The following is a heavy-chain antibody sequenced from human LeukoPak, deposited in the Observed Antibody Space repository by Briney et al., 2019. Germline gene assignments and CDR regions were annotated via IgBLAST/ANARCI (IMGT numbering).Heavy chain of an antibody. CDR1: GFTFTSYS. Sequence: GGSLRFSCSASGFTFTSYSMHWVRQAPGKGLEYVSAINDNGGSTYYGDSVKGRFTISRDNSKNTLYLQMSSLRGDDTAIYYCVSRTSSGWYDFWGQGTLVIVSS. CDR2: INDNGGST. J-gene: IGHJ5*01. V-gene: IGHV3-64D*09. CDR3: VSRTSSGWYDF. D-gene: IGHD6-19*01.